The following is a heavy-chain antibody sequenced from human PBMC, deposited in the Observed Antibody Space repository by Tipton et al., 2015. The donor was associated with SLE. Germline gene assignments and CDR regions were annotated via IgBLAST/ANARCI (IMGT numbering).Heavy chain of an antibody. Sequence: SLRLSCAASGFIFADYAMHWVRQAPGKGLEWVSGITWNGVDKGYADSVRGRFTISRDNSKKTLYLQMNSLRAEDTAVYYCAKELSTITALDYWDQGTLVTVSS. CDR2: ITWNGVDK. CDR1: GFIFADYA. V-gene: IGHV3-9*01. CDR3: AKELSTITALDY. J-gene: IGHJ4*02. D-gene: IGHD5/OR15-5a*01.